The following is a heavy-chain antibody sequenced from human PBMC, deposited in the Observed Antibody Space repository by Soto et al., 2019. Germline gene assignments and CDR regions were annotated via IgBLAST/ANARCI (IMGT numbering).Heavy chain of an antibody. V-gene: IGHV4-59*01. D-gene: IGHD2-21*02. CDR2: MYNTGST. CDR3: ARDLWGYCGTDCYPLDV. CDR1: GGSISSYY. J-gene: IGHJ6*02. Sequence: QVQLQESGPGLVKPSETLSLTCTVSGGSISSYYWSWIRQPPGKGREWIGYMYNTGSTVYNPSLKSRVTISVDTSKNQVSLNLNAVTAADTSVYYCARDLWGYCGTDCYPLDVWGQGTTVTVSS.